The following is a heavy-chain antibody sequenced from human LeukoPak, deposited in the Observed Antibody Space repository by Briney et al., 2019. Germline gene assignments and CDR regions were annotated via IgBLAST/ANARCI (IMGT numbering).Heavy chain of an antibody. CDR1: GYTFTAYY. V-gene: IGHV1-2*02. CDR3: ARGLVMGYDY. CDR2: INPNSGAT. D-gene: IGHD3-9*01. Sequence: GASVKVSCKASGYTFTAYYIHWVRQAPGQGLEWMGWINPNSGATNYAQKFQDRVTMTRDTSISTAYMELSRLRSDDTAVYYCARGLVMGYDYWGQGTLVTVSS. J-gene: IGHJ4*02.